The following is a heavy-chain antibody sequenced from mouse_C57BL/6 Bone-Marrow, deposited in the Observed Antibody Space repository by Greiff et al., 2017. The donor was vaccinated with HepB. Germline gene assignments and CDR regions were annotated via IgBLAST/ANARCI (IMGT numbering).Heavy chain of an antibody. CDR2: IDPSDSET. CDR1: GYTFTSYW. J-gene: IGHJ4*01. CDR3: ARDYYGSSYDYAMDY. V-gene: IGHV1-52*01. Sequence: VKLQESGAELVRPGSSVQLSCKASGYTFTSYWMHWVKQRPIQGLEWIGNIDPSDSETHYNQKFKDKATLTVDKSSSTAYMQLSSLTSEDSAVYYCARDYYGSSYDYAMDYWGQGTSVTVSS. D-gene: IGHD1-1*01.